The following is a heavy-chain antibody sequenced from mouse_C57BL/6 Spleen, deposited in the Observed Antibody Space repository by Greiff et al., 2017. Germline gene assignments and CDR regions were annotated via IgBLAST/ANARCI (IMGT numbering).Heavy chain of an antibody. V-gene: IGHV2-6*01. Sequence: VQLQQSGPGLVAPSQSLSITCTVSGFSLTSYGVDWVRQSPGKGLEWLGVIWGVGSTNYNSALKSRLSISKDNSKSQVFLKMNSLQTDDTAMYYCASHLYYGSRSLAYWGQGTLVTVSA. D-gene: IGHD1-1*01. CDR2: IWGVGST. CDR1: GFSLTSYG. J-gene: IGHJ3*01. CDR3: ASHLYYGSRSLAY.